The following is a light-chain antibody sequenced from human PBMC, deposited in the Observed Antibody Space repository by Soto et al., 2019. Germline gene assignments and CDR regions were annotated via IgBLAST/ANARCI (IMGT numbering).Light chain of an antibody. Sequence: DIQMTQSPSTLSASVGDRVTITCRASQSISSWLAWYQQKPGKAPKLLIYDASSLESGVPSRFSGSGSGPEFTLTISSLQPDDFATYYCQQYNSYSLTSGQGTKVEIK. CDR2: DAS. V-gene: IGKV1-5*01. J-gene: IGKJ1*01. CDR1: QSISSW. CDR3: QQYNSYSLT.